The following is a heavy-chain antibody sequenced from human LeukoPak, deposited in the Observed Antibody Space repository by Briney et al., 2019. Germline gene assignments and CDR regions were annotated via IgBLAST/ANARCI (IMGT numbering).Heavy chain of an antibody. CDR3: AREWFGEFSLGVAYMDV. CDR1: GFTFSSYW. V-gene: IGHV3-74*01. Sequence: PGGSLRLSCAASGFTFSSYWMHWVRQVAGKGLVWVSRINSDGSETNHADSVKGRFTISRDNAKNTLYLQMNSLRAEDTAAYYCAREWFGEFSLGVAYMDVWGKGTTVTVSS. J-gene: IGHJ6*03. D-gene: IGHD3-10*01. CDR2: INSDGSET.